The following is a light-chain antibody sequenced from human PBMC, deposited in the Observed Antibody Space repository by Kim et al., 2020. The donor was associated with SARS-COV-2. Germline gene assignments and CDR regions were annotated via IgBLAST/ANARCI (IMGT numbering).Light chain of an antibody. CDR2: HIS. J-gene: IGKJ2*01. Sequence: DIQLTQSPSFLSASVGDRVTITCRASQGVSRFLAWYQQKPGKAPNLLIYHISTLQSGVPSRFSGSGSGTEFTLTISSLQPEDFATYFCQQFNDNPFTFGQGTKLEIK. V-gene: IGKV1-9*01. CDR1: QGVSRF. CDR3: QQFNDNPFT.